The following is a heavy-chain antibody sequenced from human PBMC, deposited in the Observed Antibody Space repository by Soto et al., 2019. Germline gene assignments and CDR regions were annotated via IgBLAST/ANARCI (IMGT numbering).Heavy chain of an antibody. CDR1: GFTFSSYG. D-gene: IGHD2-8*01. CDR2: ISAYNGNT. V-gene: IGHV1-18*01. Sequence: APVKGSCQASGFTFSSYGISWVRQAPGQRVEWMGWISAYNGNTNYAQKLQGRVTMTTDTSTSTAYMELRSLRSDDTAVYYCARAIHCTNGVCYKEGFDYWGQGTPVTVSS. CDR3: ARAIHCTNGVCYKEGFDY. J-gene: IGHJ4*02.